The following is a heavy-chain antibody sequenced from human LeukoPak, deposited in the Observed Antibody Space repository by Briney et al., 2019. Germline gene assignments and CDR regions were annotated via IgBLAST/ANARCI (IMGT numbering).Heavy chain of an antibody. V-gene: IGHV1-69*06. CDR1: GGTFSSYA. D-gene: IGHD2-2*01. CDR2: IIPIFGTA. CDR3: AGIRGYCSSTSCPGFDP. Sequence: SVKVSCKASGGTFSSYAISWVRQATGQGLEWMGGIIPIFGTANYAQKFQGRVTITADKSTSTAYMELSSLRSEDTAVYYCAGIRGYCSSTSCPGFDPWGQGTLVTVSS. J-gene: IGHJ5*02.